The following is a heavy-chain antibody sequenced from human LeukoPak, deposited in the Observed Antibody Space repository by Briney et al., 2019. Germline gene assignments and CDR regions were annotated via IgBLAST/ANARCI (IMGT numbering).Heavy chain of an antibody. CDR2: ISGSGGST. D-gene: IGHD6-13*01. CDR3: ARDRQLVSDAFDI. Sequence: SGGSLRLSCAASGFTFSSYAMSWVRQAPGKGLEWVSAISGSGGSTYYADPVKGRFTISRDNSKNTLYLQMNSLRAEDSAVYYCARDRQLVSDAFDIWGQGTMVTVSS. CDR1: GFTFSSYA. V-gene: IGHV3-23*01. J-gene: IGHJ3*02.